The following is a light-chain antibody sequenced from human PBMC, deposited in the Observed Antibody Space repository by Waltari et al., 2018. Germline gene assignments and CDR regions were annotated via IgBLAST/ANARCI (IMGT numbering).Light chain of an antibody. Sequence: QSVLTQPPSVSGAPGARVTLSCTGSGSTILAGHDCPRYQQLPRAAPKLLIYGSSTRPLGVPYRFFGSTSGTSASLAITGLQAEDEADYYCQSYDTSLSVVFGGGTKLTVL. CDR1: GSTILAGHD. V-gene: IGLV1-40*01. CDR3: QSYDTSLSVV. CDR2: GSS. J-gene: IGLJ3*02.